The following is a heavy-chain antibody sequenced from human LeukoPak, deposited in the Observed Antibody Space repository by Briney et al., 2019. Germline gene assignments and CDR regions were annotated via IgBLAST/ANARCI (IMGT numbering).Heavy chain of an antibody. J-gene: IGHJ4*02. D-gene: IGHD6-19*01. CDR1: GGSFSGYY. CDR2: INHSGST. CDR3: ARHERRAVEFFDY. Sequence: SETLSLTCAVYGGSFSGYYWSWIRQPPGKGLEWIGEINHSGSTNYNPSLKSRVTISVDTSKNQFSLKLSSVTAADTAVYYCARHERRAVEFFDYWGQGTLVTVSS. V-gene: IGHV4-34*01.